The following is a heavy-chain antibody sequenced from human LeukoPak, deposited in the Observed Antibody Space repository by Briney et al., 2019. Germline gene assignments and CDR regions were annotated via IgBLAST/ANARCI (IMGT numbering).Heavy chain of an antibody. CDR3: ARDDVVVPAAGYYYYGMDV. CDR2: ISAYNGNS. CDR1: GYNFIIYG. D-gene: IGHD2-2*01. V-gene: IGHV1-18*01. Sequence: ASVKVSCKASGYNFIIYGITWVRQAPGQGPEWMGWISAYNGNSNYAENLQGRVTMTTDTSTNTAYLELRSLRSDDTAVYYCARDDVVVPAAGYYYYGMDVWGQGTTVTVSS. J-gene: IGHJ6*02.